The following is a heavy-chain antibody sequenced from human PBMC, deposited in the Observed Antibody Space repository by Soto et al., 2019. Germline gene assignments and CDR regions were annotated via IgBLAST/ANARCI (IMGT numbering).Heavy chain of an antibody. CDR2: IYYSGST. CDR1: GGSISGYY. J-gene: IGHJ5*02. D-gene: IGHD3-3*01. Sequence: SETLSLTCTVSGGSISGYYWSWIRQPPGKGLEWIGYIYYSGSTNYNPSLKSRVTISVDTSKNQFSLKLSSVTAADTAVYYRARLSATIFGVVIHVDWFDPWGQGTLVTVSS. CDR3: ARLSATIFGVVIHVDWFDP. V-gene: IGHV4-59*08.